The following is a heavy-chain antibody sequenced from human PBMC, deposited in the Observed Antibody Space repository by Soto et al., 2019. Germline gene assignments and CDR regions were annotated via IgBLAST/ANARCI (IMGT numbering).Heavy chain of an antibody. J-gene: IGHJ5*02. D-gene: IGHD3-10*01. CDR3: ARGGLNTYYQDT. CDR1: GFTFSTYW. CDR2: LKGDGSMT. V-gene: IGHV3-74*01. Sequence: EVQLVESGGGVVQPGESLRLSCTASGFTFSTYWMHWVRQAPGKGLVWLSRLKGDGSMTDYADSVKGRFTISKDNAENTLYPKTTGLRAEETAIYYWARGGLNTYYQDTWGQGTLVTASS.